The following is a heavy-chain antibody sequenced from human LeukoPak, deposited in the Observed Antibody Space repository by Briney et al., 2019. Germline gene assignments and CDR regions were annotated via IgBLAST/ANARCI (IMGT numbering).Heavy chain of an antibody. D-gene: IGHD3-10*01. Sequence: SETLCPTCTVSGDSISNYYWNWIRQPAGKGLEWIGRMYTSGSTNYNPSLRSRVTMSVDTSKNQFSLKLSSVTAADTAVYYCARPGRSGALDIWGQGTMVTVSS. CDR2: MYTSGST. V-gene: IGHV4-4*07. CDR1: GDSISNYY. J-gene: IGHJ3*02. CDR3: ARPGRSGALDI.